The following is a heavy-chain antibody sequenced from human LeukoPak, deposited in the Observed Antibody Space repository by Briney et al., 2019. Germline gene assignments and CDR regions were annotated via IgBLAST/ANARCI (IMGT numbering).Heavy chain of an antibody. D-gene: IGHD3-3*01. V-gene: IGHV3-21*01. CDR3: ARSPRFLENKSPDFDY. J-gene: IGHJ4*02. Sequence: PGGSLRLSCVASGFTFSDYSMNWVRQAPGKGLERVSSISSSSSYIYYADSVKGRFTISRDNAKNSLYLQMHSLRAEDTAVYYCARSPRFLENKSPDFDYWGQGTLVTVSS. CDR2: ISSSSSYI. CDR1: GFTFSDYS.